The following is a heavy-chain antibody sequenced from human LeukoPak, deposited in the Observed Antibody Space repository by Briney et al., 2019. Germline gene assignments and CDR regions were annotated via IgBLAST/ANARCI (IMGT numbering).Heavy chain of an antibody. J-gene: IGHJ4*02. CDR2: INHSGST. V-gene: IGHV4-34*01. Sequence: SETLSLTCAVYGGSFSGYYWSWIRQPPGKGLEWIGEINHSGSTNYNPSLKSRVTISVDTSKNQFSLKLSSVTAADTAVYYCARYDSKAHDYWGQGTLVTVSS. CDR3: ARYDSKAHDY. D-gene: IGHD3-22*01. CDR1: GGSFSGYY.